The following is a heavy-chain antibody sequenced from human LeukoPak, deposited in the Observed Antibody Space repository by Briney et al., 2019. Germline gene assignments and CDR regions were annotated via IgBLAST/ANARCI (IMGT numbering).Heavy chain of an antibody. CDR3: AKDKGLGVGASNFDY. V-gene: IGHV3-43*01. D-gene: IGHD1-26*01. CDR2: ISWDGGST. Sequence: GGSLRLSCAASGFTFDDYTMHWVRRAPGKGLEWVSLISWDGGSTYYADSVKGRFTISRDNSKNSLYLQMNSLRTEDTALYYCAKDKGLGVGASNFDYWGQGTLVTVSS. CDR1: GFTFDDYT. J-gene: IGHJ4*02.